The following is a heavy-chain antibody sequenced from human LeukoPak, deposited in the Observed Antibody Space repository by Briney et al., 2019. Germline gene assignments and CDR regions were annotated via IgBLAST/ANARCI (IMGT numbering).Heavy chain of an antibody. CDR3: ASSVQFGELHPDYYYYYYMDV. CDR2: IIPIFGTA. D-gene: IGHD3-10*01. CDR1: GGTFSSYA. J-gene: IGHJ6*03. V-gene: IGHV1-69*05. Sequence: PVKVSCKASGGTFSSYAISWVRQAPGQGLEWMGRIIPIFGTANYAQKFQGRVTITTDESTSTAYMELSSLRSEDTAVYYCASSVQFGELHPDYYYYYYMDVWGKGTTVTVSS.